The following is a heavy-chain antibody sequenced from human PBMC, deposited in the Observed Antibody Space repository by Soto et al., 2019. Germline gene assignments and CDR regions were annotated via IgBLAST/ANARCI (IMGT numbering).Heavy chain of an antibody. CDR1: GFTFSNAW. CDR2: IKSKTDGGTT. D-gene: IGHD6-19*01. CDR3: TAVIAVAGTPFFDY. V-gene: IGHV3-15*01. Sequence: GGSLRLSCAASGFTFSNAWMSWVRQAPGKGLEWVGRIKSKTDGGTTDYAAPVKGRFTISRDDSKNTLHLQMNSLKTEDTAVYYCTAVIAVAGTPFFDYWGQGTLVTVSS. J-gene: IGHJ4*02.